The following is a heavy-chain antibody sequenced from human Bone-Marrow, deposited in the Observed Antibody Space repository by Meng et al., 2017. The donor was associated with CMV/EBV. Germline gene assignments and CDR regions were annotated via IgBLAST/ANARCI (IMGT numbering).Heavy chain of an antibody. J-gene: IGHJ6*02. CDR2: ISSSSSYI. Sequence: GESLKISCAASGFTFSSYSMNWVRQAPGKGLEWVSSISSSSSYIYYADSVKGRFTISRENAKNSLYLQMNSLRAGDTAVYYCAKGDYYYGMDVWGQGTTVTVSS. CDR3: AKGDYYYGMDV. CDR1: GFTFSSYS. V-gene: IGHV3-21*01. D-gene: IGHD3-16*01.